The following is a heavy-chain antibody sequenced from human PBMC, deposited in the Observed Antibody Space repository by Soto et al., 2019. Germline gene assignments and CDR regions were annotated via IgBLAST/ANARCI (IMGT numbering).Heavy chain of an antibody. CDR1: GFMFSIYG. CDR3: AKDAPKPPHYYYGMDV. V-gene: IGHV3-30*18. J-gene: IGHJ6*02. Sequence: QVQLVESGGGVVQPGRSLRLSCAASGFMFSIYGIHWVRQAPGKGLEWVAVISYDGSSKYYADSVKGRFTVSRDNSRDTAYLQMDSLRAEDTAVYFCAKDAPKPPHYYYGMDVWGQGTTVTISS. CDR2: ISYDGSSK.